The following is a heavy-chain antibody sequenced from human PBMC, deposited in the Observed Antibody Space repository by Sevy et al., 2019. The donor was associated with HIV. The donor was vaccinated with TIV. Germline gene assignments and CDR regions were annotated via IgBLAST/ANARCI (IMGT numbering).Heavy chain of an antibody. CDR3: ARDRDSSGYGPDAFDI. Sequence: GGSLRLSCAASGFTFSDYYMTWIRQAPGKGLEWVSYISTSSSYTKYADSVKGRFTISRDNAKNSLYLQMNSLRAEDTAVYYCARDRDSSGYGPDAFDIWGQGTMVTVSS. CDR2: ISTSSSYT. V-gene: IGHV3-11*06. CDR1: GFTFSDYY. J-gene: IGHJ3*02. D-gene: IGHD3-22*01.